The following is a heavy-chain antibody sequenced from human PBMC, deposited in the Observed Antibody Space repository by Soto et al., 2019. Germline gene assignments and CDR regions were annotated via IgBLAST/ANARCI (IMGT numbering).Heavy chain of an antibody. CDR1: GFTFSTYS. Sequence: GGSLRLSCAASGFTFSTYSMNWVRQAPGKGLEWVSSISGSGNYTHYADFLRGRFTISRDNAKTSLYLQMNSLRAEDTAVYYCAREGINNYNEYYFDSWGQGTVVTVS. J-gene: IGHJ4*02. V-gene: IGHV3-21*01. CDR2: ISGSGNYT. D-gene: IGHD4-4*01. CDR3: AREGINNYNEYYFDS.